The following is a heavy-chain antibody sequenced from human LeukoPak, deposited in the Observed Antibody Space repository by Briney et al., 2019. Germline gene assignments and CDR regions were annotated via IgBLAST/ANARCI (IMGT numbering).Heavy chain of an antibody. V-gene: IGHV4-34*01. J-gene: IGHJ6*03. D-gene: IGHD3-10*01. Sequence: SETLSLTCPVYGGSFSGYYWSWLRQPPGKGLEWIGEINHSGSTNYNPSLKSRVTISVDTSKNQFSLKLSSVTAADTAVYYCARGGWITMVQGGIRYYYMDVWGKGTTVTASS. CDR2: INHSGST. CDR3: ARGGWITMVQGGIRYYYMDV. CDR1: GGSFSGYY.